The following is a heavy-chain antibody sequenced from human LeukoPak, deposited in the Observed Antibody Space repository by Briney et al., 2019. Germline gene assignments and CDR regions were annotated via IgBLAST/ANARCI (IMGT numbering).Heavy chain of an antibody. CDR2: ISYSTTPI. J-gene: IGHJ5*02. Sequence: PGGSLRLSCAASGFTFSTYSMYWVRQAPGKGLEWVSYISYSTTPIYYADSVNGRFTISRDNAKNSLYLQMNSLRDDDTAVYYCARDVVDSSGWYYRWFDPWGQGTLVTVSS. CDR1: GFTFSTYS. D-gene: IGHD6-19*01. CDR3: ARDVVDSSGWYYRWFDP. V-gene: IGHV3-48*02.